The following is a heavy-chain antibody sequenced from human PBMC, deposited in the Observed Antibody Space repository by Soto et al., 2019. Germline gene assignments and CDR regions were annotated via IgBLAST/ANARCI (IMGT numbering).Heavy chain of an antibody. V-gene: IGHV3-23*01. Sequence: EVQLLESGGGLVQPGGSLRLSCAASGFTFSSYAMSWVRQAPGKGLEWVSAISGSGGSTYYADSVKGRLTISRDNSKNTLELQMNSLRAEDTAVYYCAKGPMVRGVITQSYYYYYGMDVWGQGTTVTVSS. CDR1: GFTFSSYA. D-gene: IGHD3-10*01. J-gene: IGHJ6*02. CDR2: ISGSGGST. CDR3: AKGPMVRGVITQSYYYYYGMDV.